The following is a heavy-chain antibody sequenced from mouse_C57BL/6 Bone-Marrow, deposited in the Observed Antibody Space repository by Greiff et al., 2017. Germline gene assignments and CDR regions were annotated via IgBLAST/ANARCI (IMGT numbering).Heavy chain of an antibody. CDR1: GYTFTSYW. J-gene: IGHJ4*01. D-gene: IGHD1-1*01. CDR2: IDPSDSYT. V-gene: IGHV1-59*01. CDR3: ASLLRHYAMDY. Sequence: QVQLKQPGAELVRPGTSVKLSCKASGYTFTSYWMHWVKQRPGQGLEWIGVIDPSDSYTNYNQKFKGKATLTVDTSSSTAYMQLSSLTSEDSAVYYCASLLRHYAMDYWGQGTSVTVSS.